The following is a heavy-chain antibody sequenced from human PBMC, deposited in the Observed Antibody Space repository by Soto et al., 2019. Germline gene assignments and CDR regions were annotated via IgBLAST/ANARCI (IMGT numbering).Heavy chain of an antibody. CDR2: IYYNGST. CDR3: AGGRVVRGALFRYYYYGMDV. J-gene: IGHJ6*02. Sequence: QVQLQESGPGLVKPSQTLSLTCTFSCGSISSGDYYWSWIRQPPGKGLVWIGYIYYNGSTYYNPSLKSRVTISVDTSKTQFSLKLNSVTAADTAVYYCAGGRVVRGALFRYYYYGMDVWGQGTTVTVCS. CDR1: CGSISSGDYY. V-gene: IGHV4-30-4*01. D-gene: IGHD2-2*01.